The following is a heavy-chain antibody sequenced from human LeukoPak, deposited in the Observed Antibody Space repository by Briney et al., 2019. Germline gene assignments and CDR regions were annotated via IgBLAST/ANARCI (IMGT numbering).Heavy chain of an antibody. CDR3: AREGIAAAGTIDAFDI. V-gene: IGHV3-53*01. CDR1: GFTVSSNY. CDR2: IYSGGST. Sequence: GGSLRLSCAASGFTVSSNYMSWVRQAPGKGLEWVSVIYSGGSTYYADSVKGRFTISRDNSKNTLYLQMNSLRAEDTAVYYCAREGIAAAGTIDAFDIWGQGTMVTASS. J-gene: IGHJ3*02. D-gene: IGHD6-13*01.